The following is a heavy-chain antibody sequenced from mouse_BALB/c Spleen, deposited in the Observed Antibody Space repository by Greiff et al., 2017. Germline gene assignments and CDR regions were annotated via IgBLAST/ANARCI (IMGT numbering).Heavy chain of an antibody. J-gene: IGHJ3*01. V-gene: IGHV5-17*02. D-gene: IGHD1-1*01. CDR3: ARWDYYGSREGFAY. CDR1: GFTFSSFG. CDR2: ISSGSSTI. Sequence: DVQLVESGGGLVQPGGSRKLSCAASGFTFSSFGMHWVRQAPEKGLEWVAYISSGSSTIYYADTVKGRFTISRDNPKNTLFLQMTSLRSEDTAMYYCARWDYYGSREGFAYWGQGTLVTVSA.